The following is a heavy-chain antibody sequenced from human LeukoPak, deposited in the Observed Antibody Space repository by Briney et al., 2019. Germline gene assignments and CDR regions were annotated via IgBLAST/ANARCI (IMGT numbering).Heavy chain of an antibody. V-gene: IGHV3-48*01. D-gene: IGHD3-3*01. Sequence: GSLRLSCKASGFTFSSYNMNWFRQAPGKGLEWISHISSSGITIYYADLVKGRFTISRDNAKNSVFLQMSNLRAEDTAVYYCARVIWSSYYIDVWGKGTTVTVSS. CDR2: ISSSGITI. CDR1: GFTFSSYN. CDR3: ARVIWSSYYIDV. J-gene: IGHJ6*03.